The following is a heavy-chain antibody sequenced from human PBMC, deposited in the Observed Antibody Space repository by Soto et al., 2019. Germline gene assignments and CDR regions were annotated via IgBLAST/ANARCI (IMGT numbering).Heavy chain of an antibody. CDR1: GFTFSHYA. Sequence: PGGSLRLSCAASGFTFSHYAMHWVRQAPGKGLEWVALISHDGNYKNYADSVKRRFTVSRDNSKNTHYLQMNSLRAEDTAVYYCARIVSSGIIDCFDDWGQGNLVTVSS. V-gene: IGHV3-30-3*01. CDR2: ISHDGNYK. J-gene: IGHJ4*02. D-gene: IGHD3-22*01. CDR3: ARIVSSGIIDCFDD.